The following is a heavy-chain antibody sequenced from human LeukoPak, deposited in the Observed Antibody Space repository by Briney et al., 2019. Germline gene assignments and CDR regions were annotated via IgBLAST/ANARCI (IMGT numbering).Heavy chain of an antibody. CDR3: TRDLVGWYFDL. J-gene: IGHJ2*01. CDR2: IYSGGST. CDR1: GFTVSSNY. Sequence: GGSLRLSCAASGFTVSSNYMSWVRQAPGKGLEWVSVIYSGGSTYYADSVKGRFTISRDNSKNTLYLQMNSLRAEDTAVYYCTRDLVGWYFDLWGRGTLVTVSS. D-gene: IGHD3-10*01. V-gene: IGHV3-53*01.